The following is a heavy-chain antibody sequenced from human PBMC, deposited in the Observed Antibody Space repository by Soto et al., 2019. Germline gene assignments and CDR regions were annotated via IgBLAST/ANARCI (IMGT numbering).Heavy chain of an antibody. CDR1: GYTFTTYG. V-gene: IGHV1-18*04. D-gene: IGHD4-17*01. CDR3: ARVVKAGDYGDYGRYYFDY. J-gene: IGHJ4*01. CDR2: ISAYSGNT. Sequence: QVQLVQSGAEVKKPGASVKVSCKASGYTFTTYGITWVRQAPGQGLEWMGWISAYSGNTNYAQKLQGRLTVTTDTSTNTAYMDLRSLISDDTAVYYCARVVKAGDYGDYGRYYFDYWGHGTLVTVSS.